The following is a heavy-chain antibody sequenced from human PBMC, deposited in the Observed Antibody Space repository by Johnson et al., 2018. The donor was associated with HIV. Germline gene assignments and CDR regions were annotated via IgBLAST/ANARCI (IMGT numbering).Heavy chain of an antibody. CDR1: GFTFSSYW. CDR2: INNDGGST. V-gene: IGHV3-74*03. Sequence: VQLVESGGGVVQPGRSLRLSCVGSGFTFSSYWMHWVRQAPGKGLVWVSRINNDGGSTTYADSVKGRFTISRDNAKNTLYLQMNSLRAEDTAVYYCARERIGYSSSGDAFDLWGQETVVTVAS. D-gene: IGHD2-2*01. J-gene: IGHJ3*01. CDR3: ARERIGYSSSGDAFDL.